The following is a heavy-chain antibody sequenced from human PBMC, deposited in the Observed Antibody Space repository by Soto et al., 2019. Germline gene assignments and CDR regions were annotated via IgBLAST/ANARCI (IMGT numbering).Heavy chain of an antibody. CDR3: TTALPLAITPNFDL. CDR1: GFTFSNAW. Sequence: GGSLRLSCAASGFTFSNAWMSWVRQAPGKGLEWVGRIKSKTDGGTTDYATPVKGRFTISRDDSKNTLYLQMNSLKTEDTAVYYCTTALPLAITPNFDLWGRGTLVTVSS. J-gene: IGHJ2*01. D-gene: IGHD5-12*01. V-gene: IGHV3-15*01. CDR2: IKSKTDGGTT.